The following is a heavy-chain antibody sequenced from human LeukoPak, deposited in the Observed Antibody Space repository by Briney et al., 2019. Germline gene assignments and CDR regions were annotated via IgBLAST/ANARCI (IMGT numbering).Heavy chain of an antibody. CDR1: GYTFTGYY. CDR2: INPNSGGT. Sequence: ASVKVSCKASGYTFTGYYMHWVRQAPGQGLEWMGWINPNSGGTNYAQKFQGMVTMTRDTSISTAYMELSRLRSDDTAVYYCATTFIWTRAFDIWGQGTMVTVSS. D-gene: IGHD3-16*01. V-gene: IGHV1-2*02. CDR3: ATTFIWTRAFDI. J-gene: IGHJ3*02.